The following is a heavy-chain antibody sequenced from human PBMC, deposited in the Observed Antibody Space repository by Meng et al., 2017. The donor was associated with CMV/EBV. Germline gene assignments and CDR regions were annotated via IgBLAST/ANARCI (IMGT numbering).Heavy chain of an antibody. CDR2: ISSSSSYI. J-gene: IGHJ4*02. CDR1: GFTFSSYS. V-gene: IGHV3-21*01. CDR3: ARVRAGWSIAARGYFDY. Sequence: GGSLRLSCAASGFTFSSYSMNWVRQAQGKGLEWVSSISSSSSYIYYADSVKGRFTISRDNAKNSLYLQMNSLRAEDTAVYYCARVRAGWSIAARGYFDYWGQGTLVTVSS. D-gene: IGHD6-6*01.